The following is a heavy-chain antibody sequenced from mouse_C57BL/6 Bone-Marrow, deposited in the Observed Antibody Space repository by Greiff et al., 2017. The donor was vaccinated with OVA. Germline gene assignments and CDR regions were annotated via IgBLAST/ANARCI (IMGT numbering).Heavy chain of an antibody. D-gene: IGHD1-1*01. J-gene: IGHJ4*01. V-gene: IGHV1-59*01. CDR2: IDPSDSYT. CDR3: ARERDYGSRYYAMDY. Sequence: QVQLQQPGAELVRPGTSVKLSCKASGYTFTSYWMHWVKQRPGQGLEWIGVIDPSDSYTNYNQKFKGKATLTVDTSSSTAYMQLSSLTSEDSAVYYCARERDYGSRYYAMDYWGQGTSVTASS. CDR1: GYTFTSYW.